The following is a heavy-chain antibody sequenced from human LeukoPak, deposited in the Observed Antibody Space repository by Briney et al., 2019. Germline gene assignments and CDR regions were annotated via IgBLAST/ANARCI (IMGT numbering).Heavy chain of an antibody. CDR3: ARLQPYTSSWGRGSAYLDY. V-gene: IGHV4-4*08. CDR2: IHSSGST. J-gene: IGHJ4*02. D-gene: IGHD6-13*01. Sequence: SETLSLTCTVSGGSISGYYWNWIRQPPGRGLEWLGDIHSSGSTHYNASLKSRVTISVDTSKNQFSLRLSSVTASDTAVYYCARLQPYTSSWGRGSAYLDYWGQGTLVSVPS. CDR1: GGSISGYY.